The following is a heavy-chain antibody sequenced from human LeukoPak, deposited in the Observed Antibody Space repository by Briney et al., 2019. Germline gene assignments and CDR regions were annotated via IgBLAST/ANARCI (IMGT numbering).Heavy chain of an antibody. CDR1: GYTFTSYG. Sequence: ASVKVSCKASGYTFTSYGISWVRQAPGQGLEWMGWISAYNGNTNYAQKLQGGVTMTTDTSTSTAYMELRSLRSDDTAVYYCARDLAIVGAKECAFDIWGQGTMVTVSS. J-gene: IGHJ3*02. CDR2: ISAYNGNT. D-gene: IGHD1-26*01. CDR3: ARDLAIVGAKECAFDI. V-gene: IGHV1-18*01.